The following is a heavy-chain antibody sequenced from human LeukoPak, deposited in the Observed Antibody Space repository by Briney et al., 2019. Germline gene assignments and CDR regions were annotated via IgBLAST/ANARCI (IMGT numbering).Heavy chain of an antibody. D-gene: IGHD3-3*01. CDR1: GDSVSSNSAA. CDR3: ARGRFFARYFYYYGMDV. Sequence: SQTLSLTCAISGDSVSSNSAAWNWIRQSPSRVLEWLGRTYYRSKWYNDYAVSVTGRLIIDSDTSKNQFFLHLNSVTPEDTAIYYCARGRFFARYFYYYGMDVWGQGTTVTVSS. J-gene: IGHJ6*02. V-gene: IGHV6-1*01. CDR2: TYYRSKWYN.